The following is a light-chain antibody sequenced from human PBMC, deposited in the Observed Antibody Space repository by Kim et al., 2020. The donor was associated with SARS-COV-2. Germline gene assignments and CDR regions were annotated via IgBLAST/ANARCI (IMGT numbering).Light chain of an antibody. Sequence: VALGKTATIPWGGNNGGEKNVHWDQEKTGEAPVLAMYRDIIRPSGIPKRFAGYNSGNTATLTTRRAQAGDEPDYYCQVWDSNTVVFGGGTQLTVL. CDR2: RDI. J-gene: IGLJ2*01. V-gene: IGLV3-9*01. CDR1: NGGEKN. CDR3: QVWDSNTVV.